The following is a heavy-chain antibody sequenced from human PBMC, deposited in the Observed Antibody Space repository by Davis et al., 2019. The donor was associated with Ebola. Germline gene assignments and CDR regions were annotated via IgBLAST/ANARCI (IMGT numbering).Heavy chain of an antibody. CDR2: IIPIFGTA. Sequence: SVKVSCKASGGTFSSYAISWVRQAPGQGLEWMGGIIPIFGTANYAQKFQGRVTITADKSTSTAYMELSSLRSEDTAVYYCARAEDDYGEYPDALDIWGQGTVVTVSS. V-gene: IGHV1-69*06. CDR1: GGTFSSYA. J-gene: IGHJ3*02. D-gene: IGHD4-17*01. CDR3: ARAEDDYGEYPDALDI.